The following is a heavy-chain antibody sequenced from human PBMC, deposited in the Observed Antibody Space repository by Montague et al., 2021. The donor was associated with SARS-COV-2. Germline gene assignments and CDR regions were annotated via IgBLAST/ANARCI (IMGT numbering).Heavy chain of an antibody. CDR1: GFTVDDYA. Sequence: SLRLSCAASGFTVDDYALHLVRQAPGKGLEWVSGISWDSGRRGYPYSXXVLFPISRDNAKNSLYLQMTSLRTEDTVFSYCAEDIAGSYFSYDAFDTWGQGTMVTVSS. CDR3: AEDIAGSYFSYDAFDT. D-gene: IGHD1-26*01. V-gene: IGHV3-9*01. J-gene: IGHJ3*02. CDR2: ISWDSGRR.